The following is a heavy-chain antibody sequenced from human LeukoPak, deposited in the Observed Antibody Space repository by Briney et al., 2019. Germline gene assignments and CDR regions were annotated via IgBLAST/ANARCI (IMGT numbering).Heavy chain of an antibody. J-gene: IGHJ4*02. Sequence: GGSLRLSCAASGFTFSSYWMHWVRHAPGKGLVWVSRINSDGSSTSYADSVKGRFTISRDNAKNTLYLQMNSLRAEDTAVYYCARGDDSSGYYHVDYWGQGTLVTVSS. CDR2: INSDGSST. D-gene: IGHD3-22*01. CDR1: GFTFSSYW. V-gene: IGHV3-74*01. CDR3: ARGDDSSGYYHVDY.